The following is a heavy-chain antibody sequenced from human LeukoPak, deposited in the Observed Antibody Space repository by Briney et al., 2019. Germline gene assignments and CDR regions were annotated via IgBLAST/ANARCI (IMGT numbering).Heavy chain of an antibody. Sequence: ASMKVSCKASGYSFSSYGISWVRQAPGQGLEWMGWISGYNDKRNYAQKLQGRVTMTTDTSTNTAYMELRSLRPDDTAVYYCARAGFTLVRGALDYWGQGTLVTVSS. V-gene: IGHV1-18*01. J-gene: IGHJ4*02. CDR3: ARAGFTLVRGALDY. CDR1: GYSFSSYG. D-gene: IGHD3-10*01. CDR2: ISGYNDKR.